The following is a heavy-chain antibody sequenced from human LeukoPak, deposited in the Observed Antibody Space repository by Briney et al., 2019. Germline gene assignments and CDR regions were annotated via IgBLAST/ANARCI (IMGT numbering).Heavy chain of an antibody. CDR3: AASYCSGGSCYEQGY. V-gene: IGHV4-61*08. D-gene: IGHD2-15*01. J-gene: IGHJ4*02. Sequence: SETLSLTCAVSGGSISSGGYSWSWIRQPPGKGLEWIGYIYYSGSTNYNPSLKSRVTISVDTSKNQFSLKLSSVTAADTAVYYCAASYCSGGSCYEQGYWGQGTLVTVSS. CDR1: GGSISSGGYS. CDR2: IYYSGST.